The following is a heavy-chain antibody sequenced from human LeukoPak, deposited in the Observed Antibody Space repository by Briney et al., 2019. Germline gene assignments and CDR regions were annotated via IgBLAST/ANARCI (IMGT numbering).Heavy chain of an antibody. CDR2: IYSSGSA. Sequence: SETLSLTCTVSGGSISGYYWSWVRQPAGKGLEWIGRIYSSGSANYNPSLKSRVTMSVDTSNNQFSLKLTSVSAADTAVYYCAREYGDLVYWGQGTLVTVSS. D-gene: IGHD4-17*01. CDR1: GGSISGYY. V-gene: IGHV4-4*07. CDR3: AREYGDLVY. J-gene: IGHJ4*02.